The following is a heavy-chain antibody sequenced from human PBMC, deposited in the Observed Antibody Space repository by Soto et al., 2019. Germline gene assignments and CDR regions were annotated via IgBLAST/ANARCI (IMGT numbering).Heavy chain of an antibody. D-gene: IGHD3-10*01. V-gene: IGHV4-39*01. CDR2: MYYSGST. CDR1: GGSVRSGSYY. J-gene: IGHJ6*02. CDR3: ARHVFITVVRGTTVTSEYYNGMDV. Sequence: SETLSLTCPVSGGSVRSGSYYWSWIRQPPGEGLEWIGSMYYSGSTYYSPSLKSRVTISEDTSKNQFSLKLSSVTAADAAVYFCARHVFITVVRGTTVTSEYYNGMDVWGPGTTVTVSS.